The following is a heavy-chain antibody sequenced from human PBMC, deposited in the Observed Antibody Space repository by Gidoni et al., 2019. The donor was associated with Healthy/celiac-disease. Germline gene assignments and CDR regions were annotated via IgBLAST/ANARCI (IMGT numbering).Heavy chain of an antibody. CDR2: ISGSGGST. J-gene: IGHJ4*02. CDR3: AKTGIAAAGGRDY. Sequence: EVQLLESGGGLVQPGGSLRLSCAASGVTFSSYAMSWVRQAPGKGLEWVAAISGSGGSTYDADSVKGRFTISRDNSKNTLYLQMNSLRAEDTAVYYCAKTGIAAAGGRDYWGQGTLVTVSS. CDR1: GVTFSSYA. D-gene: IGHD6-13*01. V-gene: IGHV3-23*01.